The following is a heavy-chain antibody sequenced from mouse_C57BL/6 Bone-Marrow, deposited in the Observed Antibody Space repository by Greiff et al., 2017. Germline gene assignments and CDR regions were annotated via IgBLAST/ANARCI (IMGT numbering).Heavy chain of an antibody. D-gene: IGHD1-1*01. J-gene: IGHJ3*01. V-gene: IGHV1-22*01. CDR2: INPNNGGT. Sequence: VQLQQSGPELVKPGASVKMSCKASGYTFTDYNMHWVKQSHGKSLEWIGYINPNNGGTSSNQKFKGKATLTVNRSSSTAYMELRSLTSEDSAVYYCARSYYYGSSYEAYWGQGTLVTVSA. CDR1: GYTFTDYN. CDR3: ARSYYYGSSYEAY.